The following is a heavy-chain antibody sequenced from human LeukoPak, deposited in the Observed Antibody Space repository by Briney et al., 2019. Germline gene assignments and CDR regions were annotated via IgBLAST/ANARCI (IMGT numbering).Heavy chain of an antibody. J-gene: IGHJ4*02. CDR1: GFSFSSYW. Sequence: GGSLRLSCTASGFSFSSYWMSWVRQTPGKGLEWVASIKRDGTEKYYVDSVKGRFTISEDNSKNSLYLQMNTLRAEDTAVYYCAREDHSTYAYWGQGTLVTVSS. CDR2: IKRDGTEK. CDR3: AREDHSTYAY. D-gene: IGHD2/OR15-2a*01. V-gene: IGHV3-7*01.